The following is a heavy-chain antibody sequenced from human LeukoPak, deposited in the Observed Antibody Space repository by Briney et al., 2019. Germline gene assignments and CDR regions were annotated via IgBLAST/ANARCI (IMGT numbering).Heavy chain of an antibody. Sequence: PGGSLRLSCAASGFTLSSYSMNWVRQAPGKGLEWVSSISSSSYIYYADSVKGRFTISRDNAKNSLYLQMNSLRAEDTAVYYCARATEGTYYYDSSGREYFQHWGQGTLVTVSS. CDR3: ARATEGTYYYDSSGREYFQH. CDR2: ISSSSYI. CDR1: GFTLSSYS. D-gene: IGHD3-22*01. J-gene: IGHJ1*01. V-gene: IGHV3-21*01.